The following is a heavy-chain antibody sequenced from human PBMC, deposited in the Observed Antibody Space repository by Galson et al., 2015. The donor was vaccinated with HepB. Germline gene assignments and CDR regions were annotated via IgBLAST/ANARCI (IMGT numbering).Heavy chain of an antibody. Sequence: SLRLSCAASGFIFNNYGMHWVRQAPGKGLEWAAVISYDGSNKYYADSVKGRFTISRDNSKNTLYLQMNSLRADDTAVYYCAKDSANCSSTSCYVDAFDIWGQGTMVTVSS. V-gene: IGHV3-30*18. J-gene: IGHJ3*02. CDR2: ISYDGSNK. CDR1: GFIFNNYG. D-gene: IGHD2-2*01. CDR3: AKDSANCSSTSCYVDAFDI.